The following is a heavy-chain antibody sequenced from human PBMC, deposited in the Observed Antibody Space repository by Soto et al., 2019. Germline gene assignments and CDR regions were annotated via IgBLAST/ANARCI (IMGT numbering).Heavy chain of an antibody. Sequence: GGSLRLSCAASGLTFSSYWMSWVRQAPGNGLEWISFIYISGSTKYYADSVKGRFTISRDNSKNTLYLQMNSLRAEDTAVYYCARDRKYYDSSGYYPVDWGQGTLVTVSS. CDR3: ARDRKYYDSSGYYPVD. J-gene: IGHJ4*02. D-gene: IGHD3-22*01. CDR2: IYISGSTK. V-gene: IGHV3-48*01. CDR1: GLTFSSYW.